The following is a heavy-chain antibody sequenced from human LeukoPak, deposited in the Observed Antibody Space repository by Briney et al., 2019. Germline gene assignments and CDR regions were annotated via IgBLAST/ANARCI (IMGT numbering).Heavy chain of an antibody. CDR2: IYTSGST. V-gene: IGHV4-39*07. J-gene: IGHJ3*02. Sequence: SETLSLTCTVSDSSISSSSYYWGWIRQPPGKGLEWIGSIYTSGSTNYNPSLKSRVTMSVDTSKNQFSLKLSSVTAADTAVYYCARDVRDAFDIWGQGTMVTVSS. D-gene: IGHD2/OR15-2a*01. CDR3: ARDVRDAFDI. CDR1: DSSISSSSYY.